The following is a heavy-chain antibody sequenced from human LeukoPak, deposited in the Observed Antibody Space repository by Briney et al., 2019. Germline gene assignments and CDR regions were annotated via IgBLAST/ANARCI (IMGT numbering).Heavy chain of an antibody. J-gene: IGHJ4*02. Sequence: SETLSLTCTVSGYSISSGYYWGWVRQPPGKGLEWIGSIYHSGSTYYNPSLKSRVTISVDTSKNQFSLKLRSVTAADTAVYYCSRVVVRGRVDYWGQGTLVSVSS. D-gene: IGHD3-10*01. V-gene: IGHV4-38-2*02. CDR3: SRVVVRGRVDY. CDR2: IYHSGST. CDR1: GYSISSGYY.